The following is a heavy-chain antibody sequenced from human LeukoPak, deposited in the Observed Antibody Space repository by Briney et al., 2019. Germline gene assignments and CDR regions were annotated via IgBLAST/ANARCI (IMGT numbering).Heavy chain of an antibody. CDR2: IFYSGLI. CDR3: ARGLRRYCSSTSCPSNWFDP. J-gene: IGHJ5*02. Sequence: SETLSLTCTVSGGYIITGTHVWGWLRHPPGTGLEWCGFIFYSGLIYYNPYLQSRVTISVDRSGNQFSLKVTSVTAAEAAVYYCARGLRRYCSSTSCPSNWFDPWGQGTLVTVSS. V-gene: IGHV4-39*07. CDR1: GGYIITGTHV. D-gene: IGHD2-2*01.